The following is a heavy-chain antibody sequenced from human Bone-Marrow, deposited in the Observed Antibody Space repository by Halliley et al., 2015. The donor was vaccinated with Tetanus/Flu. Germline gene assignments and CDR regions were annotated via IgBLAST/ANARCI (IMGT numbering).Heavy chain of an antibody. D-gene: IGHD3-16*01. Sequence: KGLEWVAVINGDGNEIYCVDSVKGRFTISRDNARNSLYLQMNSLTLEDTAVYFCLGGLGWQPDYWGQGTLVSVSS. V-gene: IGHV3-7*03. J-gene: IGHJ4*02. CDR3: LGGLGWQPDY. CDR2: INGDGNEI.